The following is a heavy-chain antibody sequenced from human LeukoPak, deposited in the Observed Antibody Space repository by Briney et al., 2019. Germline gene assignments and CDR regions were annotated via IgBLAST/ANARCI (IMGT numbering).Heavy chain of an antibody. V-gene: IGHV3-9*03. CDR2: ISWNSVPI. CDR1: GFTLEEYA. D-gene: IGHD2-8*02. J-gene: IGHJ3*02. Sequence: PGGSLRLSCAPSGFTLEEYAMHWVRQAPGKGLEWVSGISWNSVPIVYADSVKGRFTISRDNAQNSLYLQMNSLRAEDMALYYCAKDEFVASDFTGAFDIWGQGAMVTVSS. CDR3: AKDEFVASDFTGAFDI.